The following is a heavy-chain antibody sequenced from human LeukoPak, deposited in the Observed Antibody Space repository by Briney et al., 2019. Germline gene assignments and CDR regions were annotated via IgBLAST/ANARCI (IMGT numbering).Heavy chain of an antibody. Sequence: PSETLSLTCTVSGGSISSYYWSWIRQPPGKGLEWIGYIYYSGSTTYNPSLKSRVTISVDTSKNQFSLKLSSVTAADTAVYYCAGATWDSSPDYWGQGTLVTVSS. J-gene: IGHJ4*02. CDR2: IYYSGST. CDR3: AGATWDSSPDY. D-gene: IGHD1-26*01. CDR1: GGSISSYY. V-gene: IGHV4-59*01.